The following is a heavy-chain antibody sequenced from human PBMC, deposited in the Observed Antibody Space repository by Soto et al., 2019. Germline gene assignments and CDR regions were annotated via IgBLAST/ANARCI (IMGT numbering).Heavy chain of an antibody. CDR3: AREAVGSVWGDYYYYGMDV. D-gene: IGHD3-16*01. CDR2: IIPIFGTA. CDR1: GGTFSSYA. J-gene: IGHJ6*02. V-gene: IGHV1-69*01. Sequence: QVQLVQSGAEVKKPGSSVKVSCKASGGTFSSYAISWVRQAPGQGLEWMGGIIPIFGTANYAQKFQGRVTITADESTSTDYMEVSSLIAEDTAVYDCAREAVGSVWGDYYYYGMDVWGQGTTVPVSS.